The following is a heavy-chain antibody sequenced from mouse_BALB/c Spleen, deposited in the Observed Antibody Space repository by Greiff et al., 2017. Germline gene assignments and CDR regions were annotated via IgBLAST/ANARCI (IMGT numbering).Heavy chain of an antibody. CDR1: GFTFSSYA. CDR2: ISSGGSYT. V-gene: IGHV5-9-4*01. D-gene: IGHD2-14*01. Sequence: EVKLMESGGGLVKPGGSLKLSCAASGFTFSSYAMSWVRQSPEKRLEWVAEISSGGSYTYYPDTVTGRFTISRDNAKNTLYLEMSSLRSEDTAMYYCARDRYDSGFAYWGQGTLVTVSA. CDR3: ARDRYDSGFAY. J-gene: IGHJ3*01.